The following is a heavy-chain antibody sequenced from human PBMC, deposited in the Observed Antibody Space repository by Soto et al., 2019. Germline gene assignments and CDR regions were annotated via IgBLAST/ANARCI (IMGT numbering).Heavy chain of an antibody. CDR3: ARDFFDSSDYTTNWFDP. J-gene: IGHJ5*02. D-gene: IGHD3-22*01. CDR1: VDSISNSRFY. Sequence: PSETLSLTCSVSVDSISNSRFYWAWIRQPPGEGLEWIGSIYHTGNAYYNPSLKSRVTISVDTSKNQFSLKLTSVTAADAALYYCARDFFDSSDYTTNWFDPWGQGTLVTVSS. CDR2: IYHTGNA. V-gene: IGHV4-39*01.